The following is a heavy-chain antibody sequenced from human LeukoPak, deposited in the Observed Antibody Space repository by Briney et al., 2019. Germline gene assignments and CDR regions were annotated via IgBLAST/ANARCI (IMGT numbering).Heavy chain of an antibody. CDR3: ARDGGSGWSYFDY. V-gene: IGHV3-48*01. CDR2: ISSSSSTI. J-gene: IGHJ4*02. D-gene: IGHD6-19*01. CDR1: GFTFSSYS. Sequence: GGSLRLSCAASGFTFSSYSMNWVCQAPGKGLEWVSYISSSSSTIYYADSVKGRFTISRDNAKNSLYLQMNSLRAEDTAVYYCARDGGSGWSYFDYWGQGTLVTVSS.